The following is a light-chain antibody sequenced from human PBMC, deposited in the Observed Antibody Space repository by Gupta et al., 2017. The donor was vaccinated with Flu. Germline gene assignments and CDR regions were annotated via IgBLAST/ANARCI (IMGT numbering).Light chain of an antibody. J-gene: IGKJ3*01. V-gene: IGKV3-20*01. CDR3: HQYGSKPFT. CDR2: DAS. CDR1: HRVNSRF. Sequence: PGERATPSCRASHRVNSRFLAWYQPRPGQAPRLLISDASTLANGVADRFSGSGSGTEFTLTISRLEPADFAAYYCHQYGSKPFTFGHGTXVEIK.